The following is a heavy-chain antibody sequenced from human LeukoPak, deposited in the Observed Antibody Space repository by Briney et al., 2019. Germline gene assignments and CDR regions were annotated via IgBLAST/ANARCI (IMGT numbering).Heavy chain of an antibody. V-gene: IGHV3-30*18. D-gene: IGHD2-2*01. CDR3: AKGPLRGTAAAIDY. CDR2: ISYDGRNK. Sequence: GKSLRLSCAASGFTFNNYGMHWVRQAPGKGLEWVAVISYDGRNKHYPDSVKGRFTISRVISTDTLWLQMDSLRTEDTAVYYCAKGPLRGTAAAIDYWGQGTLVTVSS. J-gene: IGHJ4*02. CDR1: GFTFNNYG.